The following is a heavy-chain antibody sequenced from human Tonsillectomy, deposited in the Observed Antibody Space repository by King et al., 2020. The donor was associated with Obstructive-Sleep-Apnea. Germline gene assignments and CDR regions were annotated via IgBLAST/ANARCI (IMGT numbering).Heavy chain of an antibody. CDR3: VADKSGDLEY. D-gene: IGHD7-27*01. Sequence: DVQLVESGGGLVQPGTSLRLSCAASGFTFDDYAFHWVRQAPGKGLEWVSGINWYGGAIGYGDSAKGRFTISGDKGKRSVYLQMNSLRLDDTALYYCVADKSGDLEYWGQGTLVIVSS. CDR2: INWYGGAI. J-gene: IGHJ4*02. V-gene: IGHV3-9*01. CDR1: GFTFDDYA.